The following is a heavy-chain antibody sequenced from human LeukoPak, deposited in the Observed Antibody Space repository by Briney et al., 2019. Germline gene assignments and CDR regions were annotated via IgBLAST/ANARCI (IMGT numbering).Heavy chain of an antibody. CDR2: IYYSGST. D-gene: IGHD3-3*01. J-gene: IGHJ4*02. CDR1: GGSISSYY. Sequence: PSETLSLTCTVSGGSISSYYWSWIRQPPGKGLEWIGYIYYSGSTNYNPSLKSRVTISVDTSKNQFSLKLSSVTAADTAVYYCARDRPLYYDFWSGYYPGGFDYWGQGTLVTVSS. V-gene: IGHV4-59*01. CDR3: ARDRPLYYDFWSGYYPGGFDY.